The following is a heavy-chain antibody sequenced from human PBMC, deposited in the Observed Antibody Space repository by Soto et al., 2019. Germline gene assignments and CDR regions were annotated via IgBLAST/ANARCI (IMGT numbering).Heavy chain of an antibody. CDR1: GFTFSSYA. J-gene: IGHJ4*02. V-gene: IGHV3-23*01. Sequence: PGGSLRLSCAASGFTFSSYAMTLVLQAPGKGLEWVSAISGSGGSTYYADSVKGRFTISSDNSKNTRYLQMNSLRAEDTAVYYFGKDSGYCYGSGSYHLDNGGQGALLTTSS. D-gene: IGHD3-10*01. CDR2: ISGSGGST. CDR3: GKDSGYCYGSGSYHLDN.